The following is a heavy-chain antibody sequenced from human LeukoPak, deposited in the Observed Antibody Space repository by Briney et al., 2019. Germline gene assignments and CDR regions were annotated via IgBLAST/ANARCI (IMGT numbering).Heavy chain of an antibody. CDR2: TSGSGGST. V-gene: IGHV3-23*01. J-gene: IGHJ4*02. Sequence: GGSLRLSCAASGFTFSSYAMSWVRQAPGKGLEWVSATSGSGGSTYYADSVKGRFTISRDNSKNTLYLQMNSLRAEDTAVYYCVSIVVVTHYYDYWGQGTLVTVSS. CDR3: VSIVVVTHYYDY. D-gene: IGHD2-21*02. CDR1: GFTFSSYA.